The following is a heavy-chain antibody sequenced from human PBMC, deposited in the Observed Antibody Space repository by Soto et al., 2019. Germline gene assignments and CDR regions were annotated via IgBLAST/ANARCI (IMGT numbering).Heavy chain of an antibody. CDR3: AREFFKQQLPHNWFDP. Sequence: QLQLQESGPGLVKPSETLSLTCTVSGGSISSSSYYWGWIRQPPGKGLEWIGSIYYSGSTYYNPSLKSRVTISVDTSKNQFSLKLSSVTAADTAVYFCAREFFKQQLPHNWFDPWGQGTLVTVSS. J-gene: IGHJ5*02. CDR2: IYYSGST. D-gene: IGHD6-13*01. CDR1: GGSISSSSYY. V-gene: IGHV4-39*02.